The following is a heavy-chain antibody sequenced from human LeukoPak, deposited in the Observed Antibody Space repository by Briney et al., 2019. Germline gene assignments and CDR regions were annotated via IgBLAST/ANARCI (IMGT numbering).Heavy chain of an antibody. CDR2: IYYSGST. CDR3: ARIYEDSTVRGVIIGGPGPQSV. D-gene: IGHD3-10*01. CDR1: RGSISSGDYY. Sequence: PSETLFLTCTVSRGSISSGDYYWSWIRQPPGKGLEWIAYIYYSGSTYYNPSLKSRVTISVDTSKNQFSLKLSSVTAADTAVYYCARIYEDSTVRGVIIGGPGPQSVWGQGTLVTVSS. V-gene: IGHV4-30-4*08. J-gene: IGHJ4*02.